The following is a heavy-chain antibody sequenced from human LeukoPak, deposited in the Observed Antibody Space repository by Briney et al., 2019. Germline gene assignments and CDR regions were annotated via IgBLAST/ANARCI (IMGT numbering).Heavy chain of an antibody. CDR1: GFTFSSYW. V-gene: IGHV3-7*01. J-gene: IGHJ6*04. CDR2: IKQDGSEK. D-gene: IGHD4-17*01. CDR3: AKNARDYGDYDHYGMDV. Sequence: PGGSLRLSCAASGFTFSSYWMSWVRQAPGKGLEWVANIKQDGSEKYYVDSVKGRFTISRDNAKNSLYLQMNSLRPEDTAVYYCAKNARDYGDYDHYGMDVWGKGTTVTVSS.